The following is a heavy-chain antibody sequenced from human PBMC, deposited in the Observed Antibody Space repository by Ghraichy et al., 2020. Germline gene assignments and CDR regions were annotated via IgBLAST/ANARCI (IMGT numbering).Heavy chain of an antibody. J-gene: IGHJ4*02. CDR2: ITGDGINT. CDR1: GFTFRYYA. V-gene: IGHV3-23*01. Sequence: GGSLRLSCSASGFTFRYYAMSWVRQAPGRGLQLVSLITGDGINTYYIDSVKGRFTISRDNSQNTLYLQMSSLRAEDTALYYCAKAPLASCSDAICYPLDYGGQGTLVTGTS. D-gene: IGHD2-15*01. CDR3: AKAPLASCSDAICYPLDY.